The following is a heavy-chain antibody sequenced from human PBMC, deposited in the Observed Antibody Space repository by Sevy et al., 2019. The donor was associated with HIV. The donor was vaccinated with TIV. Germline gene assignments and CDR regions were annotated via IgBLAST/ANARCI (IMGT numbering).Heavy chain of an antibody. Sequence: ASVKVSCRTSGYTFTTYDINWVRQATGQGLEWMGWMNPSRGNTGSAQKFQGRLTMTRDTSTSTASMELRGLESQDTAVYYCARRRGFGELLGLGYWGQGTLVTVSS. CDR1: GYTFTTYD. V-gene: IGHV1-8*01. D-gene: IGHD3-10*01. CDR2: MNPSRGNT. CDR3: ARRRGFGELLGLGY. J-gene: IGHJ4*02.